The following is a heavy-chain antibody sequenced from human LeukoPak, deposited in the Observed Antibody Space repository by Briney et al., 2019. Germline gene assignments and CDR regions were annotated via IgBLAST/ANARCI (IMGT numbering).Heavy chain of an antibody. CDR1: GYTFTGYY. CDR3: ARGRREKSSTSCFDY. CDR2: INPSGGST. V-gene: IGHV1-46*01. Sequence: ASVKVSCKASGYTFTGYYIHWVRQAPGQGLEWMGIINPSGGSTSYARKFQGRVTMTRDTSTSTVYMELSSLRSEDTAVYYCARGRREKSSTSCFDYWGQGTLVTVSS. D-gene: IGHD2-2*01. J-gene: IGHJ4*02.